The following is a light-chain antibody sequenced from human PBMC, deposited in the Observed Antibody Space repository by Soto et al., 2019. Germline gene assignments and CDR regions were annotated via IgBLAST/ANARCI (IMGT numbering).Light chain of an antibody. Sequence: DIQMTQSPSSLSASVGDEVTITCRASQTIMTYLNWYQLKPGKAPKLLIYAASSLQSGVPSRFSGSGSGTDFTLTISSLQPEDFATYYCQQANSFPITFGQGTRLEIK. CDR1: QTIMTY. CDR3: QQANSFPIT. CDR2: AAS. J-gene: IGKJ5*01. V-gene: IGKV1-39*01.